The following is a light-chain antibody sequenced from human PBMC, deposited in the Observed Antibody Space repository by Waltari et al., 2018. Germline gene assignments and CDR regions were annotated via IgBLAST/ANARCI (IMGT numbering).Light chain of an antibody. Sequence: SSELTQPPSLSVSPGQTARIPCSGDALPNQNTYWYQQKSGQAPLLMIYKDNQRPSGVPERFSGSKSGTTVTLTVSGVQAEDEADYYCQSADSSGTLKWFFGGGTKLTVL. CDR1: ALPNQN. CDR3: QSADSSGTLKWF. V-gene: IGLV3-25*03. J-gene: IGLJ2*01. CDR2: KDN.